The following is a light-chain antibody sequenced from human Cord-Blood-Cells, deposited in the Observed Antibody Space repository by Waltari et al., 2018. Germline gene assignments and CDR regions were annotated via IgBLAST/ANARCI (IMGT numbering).Light chain of an antibody. J-gene: IGKJ1*01. Sequence: DIQMTQSPSTLSASVGDRVTIPCRASQSISSWLAWYQQKPGKAPKLLIYKASSLESGVPSRFSGSVSGTEFTLTISSLQPDDFATYYCQQYNSYSWTFGQGTKVEIK. CDR2: KAS. CDR1: QSISSW. V-gene: IGKV1-5*03. CDR3: QQYNSYSWT.